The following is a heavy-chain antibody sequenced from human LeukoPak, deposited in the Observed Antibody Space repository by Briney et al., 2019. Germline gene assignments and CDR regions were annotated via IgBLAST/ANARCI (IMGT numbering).Heavy chain of an antibody. D-gene: IGHD6-13*01. CDR2: INPNSGGT. CDR1: GYTFTGYY. Sequence: APVKVSCKASGYTFTGYYMHWVRQAPGQGLEWMGWINPNSGGTNYAQKFQGRVTMTRDTSISTAYMELSRLRSDDTAVYYCALLGSTIAAAGTVGYYYMDVWGKGTTVTVSS. V-gene: IGHV1-2*02. CDR3: ALLGSTIAAAGTVGYYYMDV. J-gene: IGHJ6*03.